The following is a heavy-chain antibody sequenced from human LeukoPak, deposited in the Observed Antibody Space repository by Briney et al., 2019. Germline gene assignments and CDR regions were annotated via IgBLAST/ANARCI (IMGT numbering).Heavy chain of an antibody. CDR3: ARTMGTSTSSTLDY. J-gene: IGHJ4*02. CDR2: VSPGDSDT. CDR1: GYSFTTYR. D-gene: IGHD2-2*01. Sequence: GESLKIFCKGSGYSFTTYRIGWVRQMPGKGLEWMGVVSPGDSDTRYSPSFQGQVTISADKSISTAYLQWSSLKASDTAIYYCARTMGTSTSSTLDYWGQGTLVTVSS. V-gene: IGHV5-51*01.